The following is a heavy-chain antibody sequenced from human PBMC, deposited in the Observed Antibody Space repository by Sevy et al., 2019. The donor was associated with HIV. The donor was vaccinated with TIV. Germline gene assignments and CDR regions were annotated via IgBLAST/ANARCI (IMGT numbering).Heavy chain of an antibody. CDR1: GYSFPAYY. V-gene: IGHV1-2*02. CDR3: ARGLTIFGLAPQKH. CDR2: INPNSDDT. Sequence: ASVKVSCQASGYSFPAYYMYWVRQAPGQGLEWMGWINPNSDDTKYAQKFQGRVNMTSEESINTAYMELSGLRFDDAAVYYCARGLTIFGLAPQKHWGQGTLVTVSS. D-gene: IGHD3-3*01. J-gene: IGHJ4*02.